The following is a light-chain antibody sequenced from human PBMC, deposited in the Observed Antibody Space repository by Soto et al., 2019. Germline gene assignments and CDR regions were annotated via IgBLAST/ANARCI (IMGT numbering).Light chain of an antibody. J-gene: IGKJ1*01. CDR2: EAS. Sequence: DIHMTQSPSTLSASVGDRVTITCRASQNINSWLAWYQQKPGKAPKLLIYEASSLEKGVPARFGGSGSGTEFTLTISSRQPDDFATYYCQHNNVYSWTFGQGTKVEIK. CDR3: QHNNVYSWT. CDR1: QNINSW. V-gene: IGKV1-5*03.